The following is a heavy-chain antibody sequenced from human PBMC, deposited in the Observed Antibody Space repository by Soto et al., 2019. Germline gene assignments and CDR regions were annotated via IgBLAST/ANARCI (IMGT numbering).Heavy chain of an antibody. CDR3: AKAGVAAAGTSYYYYYGMDV. V-gene: IGHV3-11*04. CDR1: GFTFSDYY. Sequence: GGSLRLSCAASGFTFSDYYMSWIRQAPGKGLEWVSYISSSGSTIYYADSVKGRFTISRDNAKNSLYLQMNSLRAEDTAVYYCAKAGVAAAGTSYYYYYGMDVWGQGTTVTVSS. J-gene: IGHJ6*02. CDR2: ISSSGSTI. D-gene: IGHD6-13*01.